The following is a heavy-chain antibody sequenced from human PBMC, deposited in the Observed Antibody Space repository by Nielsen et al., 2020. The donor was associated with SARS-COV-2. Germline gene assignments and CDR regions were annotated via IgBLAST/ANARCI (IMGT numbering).Heavy chain of an antibody. J-gene: IGHJ6*02. Sequence: GGSLRLSRAASGFTFDDYAMHWVRQAPGKGLEWVSGISWNSGSIGYADSVKGRFTISRDNARNSLYLQMNSLRAEDTAVYYCAKVLVGAYYYGMDVWGQGTTVTVSS. D-gene: IGHD4/OR15-4a*01. CDR3: AKVLVGAYYYGMDV. V-gene: IGHV3-9*01. CDR2: ISWNSGSI. CDR1: GFTFDDYA.